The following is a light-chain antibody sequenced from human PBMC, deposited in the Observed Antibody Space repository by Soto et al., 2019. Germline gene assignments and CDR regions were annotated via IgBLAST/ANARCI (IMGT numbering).Light chain of an antibody. CDR1: QSVSSY. V-gene: IGKV3-11*01. CDR2: DAS. CDR3: QQRSSWPRT. Sequence: EIVLTQSPATLSLSPGERATLACRASQSVSSYLAWYQQKPGQAPRVVIYDASNRATGIPPRFSGSGSGTDFTLTISSLEPEDFAVYYCQQRSSWPRTFGRGTKVEIK. J-gene: IGKJ1*01.